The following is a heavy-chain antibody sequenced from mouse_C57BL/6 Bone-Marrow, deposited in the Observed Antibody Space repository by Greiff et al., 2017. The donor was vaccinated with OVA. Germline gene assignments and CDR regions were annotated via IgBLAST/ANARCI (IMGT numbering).Heavy chain of an antibody. CDR3: ARHHYYGSSYGY. J-gene: IGHJ2*01. D-gene: IGHD1-1*01. Sequence: EVKLEESGGGLVKPGGSLKLSCAASGFTFSSYGMSWVRQTPDKRLEWVATISSGGSYTYYPDSVTGRFTISRAPAKNTLYLQMSSLKSEDTAMYYCARHHYYGSSYGYWGQGTTLTVSS. CDR1: GFTFSSYG. CDR2: ISSGGSYT. V-gene: IGHV5-6*03.